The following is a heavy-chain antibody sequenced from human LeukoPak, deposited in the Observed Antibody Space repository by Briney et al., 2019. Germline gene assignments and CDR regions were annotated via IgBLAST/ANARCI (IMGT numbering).Heavy chain of an antibody. J-gene: IGHJ4*02. CDR1: GLTFRSYW. D-gene: IGHD3/OR15-3a*01. Sequence: PGGSLRLSCAASGLTFRSYWMHWVRQAPGKGLVWVSRINSDGSSTTYVDSVKGRFTISRDNAKNSLYLQMNSLRAGDTAFYYCARGTGGTGIFDYWGQGTLVTVSS. CDR2: INSDGSST. CDR3: ARGTGGTGIFDY. V-gene: IGHV3-74*01.